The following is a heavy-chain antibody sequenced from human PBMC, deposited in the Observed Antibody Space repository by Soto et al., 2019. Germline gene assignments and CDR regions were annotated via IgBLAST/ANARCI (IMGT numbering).Heavy chain of an antibody. J-gene: IGHJ4*02. CDR1: GGSMSSSNYY. D-gene: IGHD3-9*01. Sequence: SETLSLTCTVSGGSMSSSNYYWGWIRQPPGKGLEWIGIIYYSGSTYYNPSLKSRVTISVDTSKSQFSLNLNSVTAADTAVYYCARGYDILTGPLDYWGPGTLVTVSS. V-gene: IGHV4-39*01. CDR2: IYYSGST. CDR3: ARGYDILTGPLDY.